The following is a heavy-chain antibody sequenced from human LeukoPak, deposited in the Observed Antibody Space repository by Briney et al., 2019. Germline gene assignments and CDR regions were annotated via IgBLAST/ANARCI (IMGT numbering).Heavy chain of an antibody. J-gene: IGHJ5*02. CDR2: IYYSGST. Sequence: PSETLSLTCTVSGGSISSYYWSWIRQPPGKGLEWIGYIYYSGSTNYNPSLKSRVTISVDTSKNQFSLKLSSVTAADTAVYYCARTILWFGDVNWFDPGAREPWSPSPQ. CDR3: ARTILWFGDVNWFDP. V-gene: IGHV4-59*01. D-gene: IGHD3-10*01. CDR1: GGSISSYY.